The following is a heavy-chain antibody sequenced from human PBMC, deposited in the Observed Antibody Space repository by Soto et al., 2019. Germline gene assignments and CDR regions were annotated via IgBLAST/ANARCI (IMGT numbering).Heavy chain of an antibody. CDR2: ISNSGYT. V-gene: IGHV4-59*01. J-gene: IGHJ4*02. Sequence: TSETLSLTCTVSGDSISSNYWSWIRQPPGKGLEWIGYISNSGYTNYNPSLKSRVTIPVDTSKNQFSLKLSSVTAADTAVYYCARKNDYYDYWGQGTRVTVSS. CDR1: GDSISSNY. CDR3: ARKNDYYDY.